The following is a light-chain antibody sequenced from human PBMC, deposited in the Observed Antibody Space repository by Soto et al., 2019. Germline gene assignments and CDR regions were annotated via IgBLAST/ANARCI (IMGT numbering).Light chain of an antibody. J-gene: IGKJ2*01. CDR3: QEYNSHSRYT. CDR2: KAS. V-gene: IGKV1-5*03. CDR1: QSISDW. Sequence: DIRMTQSPSTLSASVGDRVTITCRASQSISDWLAWYQQKPGKAPKLLIYKASSLDSGVPSRFSGSGSGTEFPLTISSLQPDDHATYYCQEYNSHSRYTFGQGTKLEIK.